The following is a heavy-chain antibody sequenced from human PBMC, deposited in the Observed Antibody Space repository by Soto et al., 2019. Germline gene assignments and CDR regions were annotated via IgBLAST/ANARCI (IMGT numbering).Heavy chain of an antibody. CDR3: AASCVACGGFNYYGMDV. D-gene: IGHD2-21*01. Sequence: QVQLQESGPGLVKPSQTLSLTCTVSGGSISSGGYYWYWIRQHPGKGLEWIGYIYYSGTTYYNPSRTSRVTISVDTSKNQFSLKLSSVTAADTAVYYCAASCVACGGFNYYGMDVWGQGTTVTVSS. CDR1: GGSISSGGYY. V-gene: IGHV4-31*03. J-gene: IGHJ6*02. CDR2: IYYSGTT.